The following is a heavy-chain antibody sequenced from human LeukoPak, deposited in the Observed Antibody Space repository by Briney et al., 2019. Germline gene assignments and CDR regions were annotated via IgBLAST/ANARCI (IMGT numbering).Heavy chain of an antibody. CDR2: ISAYNGNT. D-gene: IGHD4-11*01. V-gene: IGHV1-18*01. CDR3: ARVGYSNSYDY. Sequence: ASVKVSCKASGYTFTSYGINWVRQAPGQGLEWMGWISAYNGNTNYAQKFQDRVTITWDASRSTAYMDLSSLRSEDTAVYYCARVGYSNSYDYWGQGTLVTVSS. J-gene: IGHJ4*02. CDR1: GYTFTSYG.